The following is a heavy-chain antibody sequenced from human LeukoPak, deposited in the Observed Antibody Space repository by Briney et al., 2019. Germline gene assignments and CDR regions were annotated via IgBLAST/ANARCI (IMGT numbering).Heavy chain of an antibody. CDR3: AKDRDYGDYLFDY. J-gene: IGHJ4*02. V-gene: IGHV3-23*01. CDR2: ISGSGGST. CDR1: GFTFSSYA. D-gene: IGHD4-17*01. Sequence: GGSLRLSCAASGFTFSSYAMSWVRQAPGKGLESVSAISGSGGSTYYADSVKGRFTISRDNSKNTLYLQMNSLGAEDTAVYYCAKDRDYGDYLFDYWGQGTLVTVSS.